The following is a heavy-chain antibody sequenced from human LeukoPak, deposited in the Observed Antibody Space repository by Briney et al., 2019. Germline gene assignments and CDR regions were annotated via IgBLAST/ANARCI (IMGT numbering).Heavy chain of an antibody. Sequence: GPSVKVSCKASGGTSSSYAISWVRQAPGQGLEWMGGIIPIFGTANYAQKFQGRVAITTDESTSTAYMELSSLRSEDAAVYYCARETREATVNPHDAFDIWGQGTMVTVSS. CDR3: ARETREATVNPHDAFDI. D-gene: IGHD4-17*01. J-gene: IGHJ3*02. CDR2: IIPIFGTA. CDR1: GGTSSSYA. V-gene: IGHV1-69*05.